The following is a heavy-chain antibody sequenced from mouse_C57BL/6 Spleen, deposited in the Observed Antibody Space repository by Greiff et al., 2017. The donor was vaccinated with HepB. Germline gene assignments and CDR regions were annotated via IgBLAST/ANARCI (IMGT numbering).Heavy chain of an antibody. CDR1: GFTFSDYG. V-gene: IGHV5-17*01. J-gene: IGHJ2*01. CDR3: ARLYYGRFDY. Sequence: EVKLEESGGGLVKPGGSLKLSCAASGFTFSDYGMHWVRQAPEKGLEWVAYISSGSSTIYYADTVKGRFTISRDNAKNTLFLQMTSLRSEDTAMYYCARLYYGRFDYWGQGTTLTVSS. D-gene: IGHD1-1*01. CDR2: ISSGSSTI.